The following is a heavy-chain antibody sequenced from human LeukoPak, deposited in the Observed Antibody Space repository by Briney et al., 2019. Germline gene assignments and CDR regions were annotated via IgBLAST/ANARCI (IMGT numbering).Heavy chain of an antibody. D-gene: IGHD3-22*01. J-gene: IGHJ4*02. CDR2: ISSSGSTI. CDR1: GFTFSDYY. Sequence: GGSLRLSCAASGFTFSDYYMSWIRQAPGKGLEWVSYISSSGSTIYYADSVKGRFTISRDNAKNSLYLQMNSLRAEDTAVYYCARAYYYDSSAPFDYWGQGTLVTVSS. CDR3: ARAYYYDSSAPFDY. V-gene: IGHV3-11*04.